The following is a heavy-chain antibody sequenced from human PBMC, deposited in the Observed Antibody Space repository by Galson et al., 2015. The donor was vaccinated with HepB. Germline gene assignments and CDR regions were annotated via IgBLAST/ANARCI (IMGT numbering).Heavy chain of an antibody. CDR2: IYSGGST. Sequence: SLRLSCAASGLTVSINCFSWVRQAPGKGLECVSLIYSGGSTHYAESVKGRFTISRGNSKDTLYLQMNSLRAEDTAVYYCARGAGDGGLFDYWGQGALVTVSS. D-gene: IGHD2-21*01. V-gene: IGHV3-53*01. J-gene: IGHJ4*02. CDR1: GLTVSINC. CDR3: ARGAGDGGLFDY.